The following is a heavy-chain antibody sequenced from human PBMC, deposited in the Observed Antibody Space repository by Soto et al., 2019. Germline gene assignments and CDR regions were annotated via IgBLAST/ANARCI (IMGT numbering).Heavy chain of an antibody. V-gene: IGHV4-39*01. Sequence: SETLSLTCTVSGGSISSSSYYWGWIRQPPGKGLEWIGSIYYSGSTYYNPSLKSRVTISVDTSKNQFSLKLSSVTAADTAVYYCARHDIVVVVAATRAFDIWGQGTMV. J-gene: IGHJ3*02. CDR1: GGSISSSSYY. CDR2: IYYSGST. D-gene: IGHD2-15*01. CDR3: ARHDIVVVVAATRAFDI.